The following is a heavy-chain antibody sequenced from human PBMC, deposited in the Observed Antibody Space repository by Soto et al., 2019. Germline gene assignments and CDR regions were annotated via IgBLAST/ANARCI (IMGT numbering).Heavy chain of an antibody. CDR1: GGSISSSSYY. CDR2: IYYSGST. Sequence: PSETLSLTCTVSGGSISSSSYYWGWIRQPPGKGLEWIGSIYYSGSTYYNPSLKSRVTISVDTSKNQFSLKLSSVTAADTAVYYCGRVSGDYGSSDYWGQGTLVTVSS. D-gene: IGHD4-17*01. J-gene: IGHJ4*02. V-gene: IGHV4-39*01. CDR3: GRVSGDYGSSDY.